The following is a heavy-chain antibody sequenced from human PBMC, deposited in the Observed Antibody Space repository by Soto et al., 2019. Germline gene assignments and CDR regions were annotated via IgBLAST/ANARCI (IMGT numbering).Heavy chain of an antibody. J-gene: IGHJ6*02. CDR1: GFTFSDYA. D-gene: IGHD2-15*01. CDR3: VRPLKGYSINDGMDV. Sequence: QVQLVESGGGVVQPGRSLRLSCAASGFTFSDYAVHWVRQAPGKGLEWVAAISYDGGSQYYPDSVKGRFTVSRDNAKNTVYLQMNSLRDEDTAVYYCVRPLKGYSINDGMDVWGQGTTVTVSS. V-gene: IGHV3-30-3*01. CDR2: ISYDGGSQ.